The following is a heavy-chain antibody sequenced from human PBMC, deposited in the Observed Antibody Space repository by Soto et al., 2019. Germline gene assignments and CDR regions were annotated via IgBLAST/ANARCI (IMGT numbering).Heavy chain of an antibody. Sequence: ASVKVSCKSSGYTFTSYAMHCVRQAPGQRLEWMGWINAGNGNTKYSQKFQGRVTITRDTSASTAYMELSSLRSEDTAVYYCARTPKSYDSSGSDYWGQGTLVTVSS. CDR3: ARTPKSYDSSGSDY. J-gene: IGHJ4*02. CDR2: INAGNGNT. CDR1: GYTFTSYA. V-gene: IGHV1-3*01. D-gene: IGHD3-22*01.